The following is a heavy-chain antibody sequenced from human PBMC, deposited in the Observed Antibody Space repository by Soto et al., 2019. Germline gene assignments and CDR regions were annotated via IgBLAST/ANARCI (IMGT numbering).Heavy chain of an antibody. J-gene: IGHJ3*02. D-gene: IGHD6-6*01. V-gene: IGHV2-5*01. CDR2: IYWSGDE. CDR3: ARGLATLPVFAFDI. CDR1: GFSLSTSGVG. Sequence: SGPTLVNPTQTLTLTCSFYGFSLSTSGVGVGWIRQSPGKALEWLALIYWSGDEHYRPSLKSRLSIIKDTSKNHVVLIMTDMDPVDTATYYCARGLATLPVFAFDIWGQGTMVTVSS.